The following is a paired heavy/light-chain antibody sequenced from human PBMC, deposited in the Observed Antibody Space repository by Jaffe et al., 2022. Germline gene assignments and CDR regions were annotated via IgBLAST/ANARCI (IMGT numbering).Heavy chain of an antibody. CDR3: TKVPTRGVMEANV. Sequence: QVNLVESGGGVVQPGGSLRLSCAASGFKFSDYAMHWVRQAPGKGLQWVTFIRDDGKNKYYADSVKGRFTVSRDNSKNTLFLQMNSLRVEDTAVYYCTKVPTRGVMEANVWGQGTMVTVSS. CDR1: GFKFSDYA. J-gene: IGHJ3*01. CDR2: IRDDGKNK. V-gene: IGHV3-30*02. D-gene: IGHD3-16*01.
Light chain of an antibody. Sequence: SYVLTQPPSMSVVPGKTASITCGGDNIGIKSVHWYQQRPDQAPVLVIYYDSDRPSEIPERFSGSNSGNTATLTISRVEAGDEADYYCQVWDSDNDHWVFGGGTKLTVL. V-gene: IGLV3-21*04. J-gene: IGLJ3*02. CDR2: YDS. CDR1: NIGIKS. CDR3: QVWDSDNDHWV.